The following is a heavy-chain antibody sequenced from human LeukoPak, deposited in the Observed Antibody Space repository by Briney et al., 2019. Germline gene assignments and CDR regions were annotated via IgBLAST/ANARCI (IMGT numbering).Heavy chain of an antibody. V-gene: IGHV3-21*01. CDR2: ISSSSSYI. Sequence: GGSLRLSCAASGFTFSSYWMHWVRQAPGKGLEWVSSISSSSSYIYYADSVKGRFTISRDNAKNSLYLQMNSLRAEDTAVYYCARDQQLVTGFDYWGQGTLVTVSS. CDR1: GFTFSSYW. J-gene: IGHJ4*02. D-gene: IGHD6-6*01. CDR3: ARDQQLVTGFDY.